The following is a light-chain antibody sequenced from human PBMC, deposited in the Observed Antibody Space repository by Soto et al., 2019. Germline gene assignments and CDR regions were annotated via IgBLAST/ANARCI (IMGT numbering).Light chain of an antibody. CDR1: SSDVGGYNY. Sequence: QSALTQPRSVSGSPGQSVTISCTGTSSDVGGYNYVSWYQQHPGKAPKLMIYDVSKRPSGVPDRFSGSKSGNTASLTISGLQAEDGADYYCCSYAGSYTYVFGTGTKHTVL. J-gene: IGLJ1*01. CDR2: DVS. CDR3: CSYAGSYTYV. V-gene: IGLV2-11*01.